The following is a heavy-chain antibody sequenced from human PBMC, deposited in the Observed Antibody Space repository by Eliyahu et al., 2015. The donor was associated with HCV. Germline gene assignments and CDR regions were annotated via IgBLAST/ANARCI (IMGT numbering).Heavy chain of an antibody. V-gene: IGHV3-48*02. D-gene: IGHD1-7*01. CDR3: ARDLISWNYGYYYYGMDV. CDR2: ISSSSSTI. CDR1: GFTFSSXS. J-gene: IGHJ6*02. Sequence: EVQLVESGGGLVQPGGSLRLSCAASGFTFSSXSMNWVRQAPGKGLEWVSYISSSSSTIYYADSVKGRFTISRDNAKNSLYLQMNSLRDEDTAVYYCARDLISWNYGYYYYGMDVWGQGTTVTVSS.